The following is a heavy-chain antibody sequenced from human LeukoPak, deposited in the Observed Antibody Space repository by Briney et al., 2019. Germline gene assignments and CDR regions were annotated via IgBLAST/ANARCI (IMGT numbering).Heavy chain of an antibody. D-gene: IGHD3/OR15-3a*01. CDR1: GYSFSSYD. CDR3: ARGRHPDLDYDYCMDV. Sequence: ASVKVSCKASGYSFSSYDINWVRQAPGQGLEWMGRMSPNSGDTDFAQKFQGRVIMTRNPSISTAYMELNSLGSEDTAVYYCARGRHPDLDYDYCMDVWGKGTTVTVSS. V-gene: IGHV1-8*01. J-gene: IGHJ6*03. CDR2: MSPNSGDT.